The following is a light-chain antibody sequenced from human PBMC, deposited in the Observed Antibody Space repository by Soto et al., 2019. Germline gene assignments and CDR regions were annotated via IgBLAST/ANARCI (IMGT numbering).Light chain of an antibody. Sequence: AILMTQSPSSLSASVGDRVTITCRASQGIRNDLAWYQQKPGKAPKLLIYEASTLQSGVPSRFSGSYSGTDFTLTIGSLQTEDFATYYCLQDFKYPRTFGKGTKVDIK. V-gene: IGKV1-6*01. CDR1: QGIRND. CDR3: LQDFKYPRT. J-gene: IGKJ1*01. CDR2: EAS.